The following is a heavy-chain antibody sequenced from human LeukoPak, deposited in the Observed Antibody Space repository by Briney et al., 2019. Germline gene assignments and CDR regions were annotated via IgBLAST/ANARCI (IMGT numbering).Heavy chain of an antibody. Sequence: ASVKVSCKASGYTFTGYYMHWVRQAPGQGLEWLGWINPNSGGTNYAQKFQGRVTMTRDTSTSTVYMELSSLRSEDTAVYYCARGRIVGARRLNWYFDLWGRGTLVTVSS. J-gene: IGHJ2*01. CDR2: INPNSGGT. CDR3: ARGRIVGARRLNWYFDL. D-gene: IGHD1-26*01. CDR1: GYTFTGYY. V-gene: IGHV1-2*02.